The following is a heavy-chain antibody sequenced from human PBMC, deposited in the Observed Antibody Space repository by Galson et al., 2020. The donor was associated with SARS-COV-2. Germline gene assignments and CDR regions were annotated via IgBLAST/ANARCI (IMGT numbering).Heavy chain of an antibody. D-gene: IGHD3-22*01. CDR2: FYSSGNT. V-gene: IGHV4-61*02. CDR1: GDSISSGAFY. CDR3: ARMTSSAWFSAEYFDL. J-gene: IGHJ2*01. Sequence: SETLSLTCTVSGDSISSGAFYWSWIRQPAGKGLEWIGRFYSSGNTMSNPSLKSRLSISVDSSKNQFSLILSSVTAADTAIYYCARMTSSAWFSAEYFDLWGRGTLVTVSS.